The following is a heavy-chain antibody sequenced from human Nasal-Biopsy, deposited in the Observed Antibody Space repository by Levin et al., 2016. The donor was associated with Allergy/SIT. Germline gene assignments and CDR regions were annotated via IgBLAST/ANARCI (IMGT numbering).Heavy chain of an antibody. D-gene: IGHD4/OR15-4a*01. CDR1: GDSISSGRYY. CDR3: ARGAWFDS. J-gene: IGHJ5*01. Sequence: SETLSLTCTVSGDSISSGRYYWNWIRQPAGKGLEWIGRIHSGGSTDYNPSLKSRVTISIDTSENHFSLRLSSVTTSDTAVYYCARGAWFDSWGRGTRVTVSS. V-gene: IGHV4-61*02. CDR2: IHSGGST.